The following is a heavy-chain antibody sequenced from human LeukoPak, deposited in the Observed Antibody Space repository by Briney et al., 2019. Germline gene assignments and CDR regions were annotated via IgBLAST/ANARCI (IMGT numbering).Heavy chain of an antibody. CDR1: GGSFSGYY. Sequence: SETLSLTCAVYGGSFSGYYWGRVRQPPGKGLEWIASIFYSGNTYYNPSLKSRVTISVDTSKNRFSLKLNSATAADTAIYYCARKPIFASGRHWYYFDNWGQGTLVTVSS. CDR3: ARKPIFASGRHWYYFDN. D-gene: IGHD3-10*01. CDR2: IFYSGNT. V-gene: IGHV4-34*12. J-gene: IGHJ4*02.